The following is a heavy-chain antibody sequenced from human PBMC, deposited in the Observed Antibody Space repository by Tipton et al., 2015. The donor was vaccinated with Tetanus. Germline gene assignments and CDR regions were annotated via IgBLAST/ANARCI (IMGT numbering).Heavy chain of an antibody. CDR3: ARAISGFGELLMPPYYFDY. CDR1: GGSISSSSYY. J-gene: IGHJ4*02. Sequence: TLSLTCTVSGGSISSSSYYWGWIRQPPGKGLEWIGSIYYSESTYYNPSLKSRVTISVDTSKNQFSLKLSSVTAADTAVYYCARAISGFGELLMPPYYFDYWGQGTLVTVSS. CDR2: IYYSEST. D-gene: IGHD3-10*01. V-gene: IGHV4-39*07.